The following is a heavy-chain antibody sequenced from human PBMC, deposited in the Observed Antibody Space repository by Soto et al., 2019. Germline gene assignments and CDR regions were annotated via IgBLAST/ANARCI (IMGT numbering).Heavy chain of an antibody. CDR1: GGSFSGYY. CDR3: AREQWVTYYDFSNWFDP. J-gene: IGHJ5*02. Sequence: SETLSLTCAVYGGSFSGYYWGWIRQPPGKGLEWIGSIYYSGSTYYNPSLKSRVTISVDTSKNQFSLKLSSVTAADTAVYYCAREQWVTYYDFSNWFDPWGQGTLVTVSS. D-gene: IGHD3-3*01. CDR2: IYYSGST. V-gene: IGHV4-34*01.